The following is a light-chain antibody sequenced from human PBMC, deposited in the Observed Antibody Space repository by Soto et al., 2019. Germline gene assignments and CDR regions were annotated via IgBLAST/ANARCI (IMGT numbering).Light chain of an antibody. CDR2: DVS. V-gene: IGLV2-11*01. J-gene: IGLJ1*01. Sequence: QSALTQPRSVSGSPGQSVTISCTGTSSDVGGYNYVSWYHQHPGKAPKLMIYDVSKRPSGVPDRFSGSKSGNTASVTISGLQAEDEADYYCCSYAGSYRGVFGTGTKLTVL. CDR1: SSDVGGYNY. CDR3: CSYAGSYRGV.